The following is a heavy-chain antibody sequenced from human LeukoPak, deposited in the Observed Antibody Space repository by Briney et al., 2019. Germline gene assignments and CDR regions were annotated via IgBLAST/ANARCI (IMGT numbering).Heavy chain of an antibody. D-gene: IGHD6-13*01. Sequence: SETLFLTCTASGGSISSYYWSWIRQPAGKGLEWIGRIYTSGSTNYNPSLKSRVTMSVDTSKNQFSLKLSSVTAADTAVYYCAREVYSSSWYFFYWGQGTLVTVSS. CDR2: IYTSGST. V-gene: IGHV4-4*07. CDR3: AREVYSSSWYFFY. CDR1: GGSISSYY. J-gene: IGHJ4*02.